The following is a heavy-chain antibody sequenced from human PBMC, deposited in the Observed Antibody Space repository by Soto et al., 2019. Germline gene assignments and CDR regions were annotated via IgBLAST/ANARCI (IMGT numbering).Heavy chain of an antibody. V-gene: IGHV4-34*01. J-gene: IGHJ5*02. D-gene: IGHD3-3*01. CDR2: IGPSGNT. CDR3: ATRITVFGLLIPPFDP. Sequence: LSLPCAVYGGSFSDFSWTWIRQSPGKGLEWVGEIGPSGNTNYNPSLKSRVTMSVDTSKNQFSLRLSSVTAADTAIYYCATRITVFGLLIPPFDPWGQGTQVTVSS. CDR1: GGSFSDFS.